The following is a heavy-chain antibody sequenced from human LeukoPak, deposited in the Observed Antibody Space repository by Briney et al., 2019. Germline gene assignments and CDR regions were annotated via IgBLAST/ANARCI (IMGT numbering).Heavy chain of an antibody. CDR1: GYTFTDYY. D-gene: IGHD5-18*01. Sequence: ASVRSPFKASGYTFTDYYMYWVRQAPGQGPECMGVIHPSGGGTTYAQKFQGRVTLTKDTATSTVYIELSSLRSDDTAVYYCARMAMDPAMVTNFFDLWDQVSLLIVSA. V-gene: IGHV1-46*01. J-gene: IGHJ4*02. CDR3: ARMAMDPAMVTNFFDL. CDR2: IHPSGGGT.